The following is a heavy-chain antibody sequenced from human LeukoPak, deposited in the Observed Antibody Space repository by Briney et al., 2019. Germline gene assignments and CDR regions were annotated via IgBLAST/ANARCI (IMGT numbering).Heavy chain of an antibody. Sequence: GGSLRLSCSASGFTFSNYAMHWVRQAPGKGLEYVSAISSNGGSTYYADSVKGRFIISRDNSKSTLYLQMSSLRPEDTAVYYCVGKGSYFDYWGQGTLVTVSS. V-gene: IGHV3-64D*06. CDR3: VGKGSYFDY. CDR2: ISSNGGST. J-gene: IGHJ4*02. CDR1: GFTFSNYA. D-gene: IGHD3-10*01.